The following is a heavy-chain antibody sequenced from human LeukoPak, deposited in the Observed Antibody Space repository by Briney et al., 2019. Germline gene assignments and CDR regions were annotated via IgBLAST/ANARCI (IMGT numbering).Heavy chain of an antibody. J-gene: IGHJ4*02. D-gene: IGHD3-10*01. CDR1: GYTFTSYG. CDR3: ARIPFPGYYYGSGAIDY. CDR2: ISAYNGNT. Sequence: ASVKVSCKASGYTFTSYGISWVRQAPGQGVEWMGWISAYNGNTNYAQKLQGRVTMTTDTSTSPPYMELRSLRSDDTAVYYCARIPFPGYYYGSGAIDYWGQGTLVTVSS. V-gene: IGHV1-18*01.